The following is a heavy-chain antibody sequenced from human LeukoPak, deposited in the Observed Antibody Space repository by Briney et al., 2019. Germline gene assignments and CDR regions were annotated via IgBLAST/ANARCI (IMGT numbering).Heavy chain of an antibody. Sequence: GGSLRLSCSASGFTFSSYATHWVRQAPGKGLEYVSAISSNGGSTYYADSVRGRFTISRDNSKNTLYLQMSSLRAEDTAVYYCVRSTVTHSFDYWGQGTLVTVSS. CDR1: GFTFSSYA. CDR3: VRSTVTHSFDY. V-gene: IGHV3-64D*06. D-gene: IGHD4-17*01. J-gene: IGHJ4*02. CDR2: ISSNGGST.